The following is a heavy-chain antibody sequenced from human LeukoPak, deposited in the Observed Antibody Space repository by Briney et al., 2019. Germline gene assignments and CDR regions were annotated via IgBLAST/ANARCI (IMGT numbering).Heavy chain of an antibody. CDR1: GYTFTTYY. J-gene: IGHJ4*02. CDR2: INPSDGRT. Sequence: ASVKFSCKASGYTFTTYYMHWVRQAPAQGLEWMGIINPSDGRTSYAQKFQGRVTMTRDTSTSSVYMELSSLRSEDTAVYYCARRFCSGDTCYSAVDYWGQGTLVTVSS. D-gene: IGHD2-15*01. CDR3: ARRFCSGDTCYSAVDY. V-gene: IGHV1-46*01.